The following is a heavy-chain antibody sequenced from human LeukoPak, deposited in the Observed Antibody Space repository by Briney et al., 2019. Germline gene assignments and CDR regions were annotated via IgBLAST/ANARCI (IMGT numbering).Heavy chain of an antibody. CDR1: GYTFPSYF. V-gene: IGHV1-46*01. CDR3: ARDAYRGNYFDY. CDR2: INPTGGST. D-gene: IGHD2-2*01. Sequence: ASVKVSCKASGYTFPSYFMHWVRQAPGQGLEWMGIINPTGGSTTYAQKFQGRATMTRDTSTGTVYMELSSLRSDDTAVYYCARDAYRGNYFDYWGQGTLVTVSS. J-gene: IGHJ4*02.